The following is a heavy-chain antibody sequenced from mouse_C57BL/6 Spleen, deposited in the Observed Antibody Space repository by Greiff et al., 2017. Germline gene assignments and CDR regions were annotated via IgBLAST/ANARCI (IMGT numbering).Heavy chain of an antibody. CDR2: IDPENGDT. CDR3: TTGYYGSSYRAMDY. V-gene: IGHV14-4*01. J-gene: IGHJ4*01. Sequence: EVQLQQSGAELVRPGASVKLSCTASGFNIKDDYMHWVKQRPEQGLEWIGWIDPENGDTEDASKFQGKATITADTSSNTAYLQLSSLTSEDTAVYYCTTGYYGSSYRAMDYWGQGTSVTVSS. D-gene: IGHD1-1*01. CDR1: GFNIKDDY.